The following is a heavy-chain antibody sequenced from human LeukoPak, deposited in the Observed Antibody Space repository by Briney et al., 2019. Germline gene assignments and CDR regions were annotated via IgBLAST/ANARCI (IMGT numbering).Heavy chain of an antibody. J-gene: IGHJ4*02. V-gene: IGHV3-30*12. CDR1: GFSFCSYG. D-gene: IGHD4-17*01. CDR2: VLYDGDNP. Sequence: QAGGCLRLSCAAPGFSFCSYGMHWVRHTPGKGLDWVSVVLYDGDNPYYAASVKRRFTIYRDNSKNTVLLQMNNLRLEDAAVYYCARGSRYGDYPYYCGCWGQGAMVTVAS. CDR3: ARGSRYGDYPYYCGC.